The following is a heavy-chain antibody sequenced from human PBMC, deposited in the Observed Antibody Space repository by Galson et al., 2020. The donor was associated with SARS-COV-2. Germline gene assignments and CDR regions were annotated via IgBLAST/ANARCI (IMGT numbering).Heavy chain of an antibody. CDR3: ARDADFYGYGSPPSV. CDR1: GYTFTTYG. J-gene: IGHJ4*02. Sequence: GESLKISCKASGYTFTTYGFSWVRQAPGQGLEWMGWISPDTGDRNYAQKFQGRVTMTTDTSTSTAYMELGSLTSDDTAVYYCARDADFYGYGSPPSVWGQGTLVTVSS. V-gene: IGHV1-18*01. D-gene: IGHD3-10*01. CDR2: ISPDTGDR.